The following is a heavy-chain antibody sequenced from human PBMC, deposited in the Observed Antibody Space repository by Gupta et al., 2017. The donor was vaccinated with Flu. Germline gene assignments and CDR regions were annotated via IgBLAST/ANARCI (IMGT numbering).Heavy chain of an antibody. D-gene: IGHD1-26*01. CDR2: INRDGSEK. Sequence: EVQLVESGGGLVQHGGSLRLSCGASGFSFSNYWMSWVRQAPGKGLEWVANINRDGSEKFYVDSVEGRLTVSRDNAKNSLYLQMNSLRAEDTAVYYCVRDITLAGAIYYFDYWGQGTLVTVSS. CDR3: VRDITLAGAIYYFDY. CDR1: GFSFSNYW. J-gene: IGHJ4*02. V-gene: IGHV3-7*01.